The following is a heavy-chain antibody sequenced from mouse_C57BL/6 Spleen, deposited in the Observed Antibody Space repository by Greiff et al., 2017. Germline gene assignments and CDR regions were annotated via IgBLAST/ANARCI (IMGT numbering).Heavy chain of an antibody. CDR2: IDPSDSYT. Sequence: QVQLQQPGAELVMPGASVKLSCKASGYTFTSYWMHWVKQRPGQGLEWIGEIDPSDSYTNYNQKFKGKSTLAVDKSSSTAYMQLSSLTSEDSAVYYCARWDYGSTYYYAMDYWGQGTSVTVSS. J-gene: IGHJ4*01. D-gene: IGHD1-1*01. CDR3: ARWDYGSTYYYAMDY. CDR1: GYTFTSYW. V-gene: IGHV1-69*01.